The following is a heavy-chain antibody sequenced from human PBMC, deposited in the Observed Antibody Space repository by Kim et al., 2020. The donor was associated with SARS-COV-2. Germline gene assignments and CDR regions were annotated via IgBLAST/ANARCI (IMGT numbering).Heavy chain of an antibody. V-gene: IGHV3-11*05. CDR1: GFTFSDFS. J-gene: IGHJ4*01. CDR3: ARVSEVGSSWYYFDC. Sequence: GGSLRLSCATSGFTFSDFSMSWIRQAPGKRPEWVSYVSAVDNYALYADSVQGRFSISRDNAKSSLYLQMNSLRADDTAIYYCARVSEVGSSWYYFDCWG. CDR2: VSAVDNYA. D-gene: IGHD6-13*01.